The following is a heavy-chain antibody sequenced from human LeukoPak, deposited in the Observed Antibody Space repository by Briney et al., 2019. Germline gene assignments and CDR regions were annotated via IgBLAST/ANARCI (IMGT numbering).Heavy chain of an antibody. D-gene: IGHD6-19*01. V-gene: IGHV4-39*01. J-gene: IGHJ4*02. CDR2: IYYSGST. CDR3: ARHEKGAVAAYEPYYFDY. Sequence: PSETLSLTCTASGGSISSSSYYWGWIRQPPGKGLEWIGSIYYSGSTYYSPSLKSRVTISVDTSKNQFSLKLSSVTAADAAVYYCARHEKGAVAAYEPYYFDYWGQGTLVTVSS. CDR1: GGSISSSSYY.